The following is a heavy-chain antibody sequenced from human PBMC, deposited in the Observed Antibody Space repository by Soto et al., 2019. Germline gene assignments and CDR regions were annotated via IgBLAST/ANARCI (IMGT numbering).Heavy chain of an antibody. V-gene: IGHV4-31*03. CDR1: GGSISSGGYY. D-gene: IGHD6-13*01. CDR2: IYYSGST. CDR3: ARDRSSIAAAGSFDY. J-gene: IGHJ4*02. Sequence: QVQLQELGPGLVKPSQTLSLTCTVSGGSISSGGYYWSWIRQHPGKGLEWIGYIYYSGSTYYNPSLKSRVTISVDTSKNQFSLKLSSVTAADTAVYYCARDRSSIAAAGSFDYWGQGTLVTVSS.